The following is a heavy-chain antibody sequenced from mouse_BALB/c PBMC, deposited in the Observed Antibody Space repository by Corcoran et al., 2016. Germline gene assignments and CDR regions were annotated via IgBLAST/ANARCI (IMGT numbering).Heavy chain of an antibody. CDR3: ASGGYYGCY. D-gene: IGHD1-2*01. Sequence: EIQLQQTGPELVKPGASVKISCKASGYSFTDYIMLWVKQSHGKSLEWIGNINPYYGSTSYNLKFKGKATLTVDKSSSTAYMQLNSLTSEDSAVYYCASGGYYGCYWGQGTTLTVSS. CDR1: GYSFTDYI. J-gene: IGHJ2*01. CDR2: INPYYGST. V-gene: IGHV1-39*01.